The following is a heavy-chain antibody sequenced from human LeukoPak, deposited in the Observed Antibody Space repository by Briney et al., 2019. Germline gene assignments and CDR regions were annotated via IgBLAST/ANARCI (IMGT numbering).Heavy chain of an antibody. J-gene: IGHJ4*02. CDR1: GFTFSAHW. CDR3: ARDGYNSDFDY. CDR2: INSDGSSR. V-gene: IGHV3-74*01. D-gene: IGHD5-24*01. Sequence: PGGSLRLSCAASGFTFSAHWMHWVRQAPGKGLVWVSRINSDGSSRTYADSVKGRFTISRDNSKNTLYLQMNSLRAEDTAVYYCARDGYNSDFDYWGQGTLVTVSS.